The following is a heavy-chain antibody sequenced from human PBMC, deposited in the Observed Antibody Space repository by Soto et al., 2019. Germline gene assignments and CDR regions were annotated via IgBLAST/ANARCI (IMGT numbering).Heavy chain of an antibody. CDR2: INHSGST. V-gene: IGHV4-34*01. J-gene: IGHJ6*02. Sequence: KTSDTLSLTCAVYGGSFSVYYWSWIRQPPGKGLEWIGEINHSGSTNYNPSLKSRVTISVDTSKNQFSLKLSSVTAADTAVYYCARGHKWRSLYYYYGMDVWGQGTTVTVSS. CDR3: ARGHKWRSLYYYYGMDV. CDR1: GGSFSVYY. D-gene: IGHD2-8*01.